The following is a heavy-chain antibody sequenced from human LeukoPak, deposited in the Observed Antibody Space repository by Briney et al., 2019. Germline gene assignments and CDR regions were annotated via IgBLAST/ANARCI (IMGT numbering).Heavy chain of an antibody. J-gene: IGHJ4*02. V-gene: IGHV1-24*01. Sequence: GASVTVSCKVSGYTLTELSMHWVRQAPGKGLEWMGGFDPEDGETIYAQKFQGRVTMTEDTSTDTAYMELSSLRSEDTAVYYCATDLVYCGGDCYLGYWGQGTLVTVSS. CDR3: ATDLVYCGGDCYLGY. CDR2: FDPEDGET. CDR1: GYTLTELS. D-gene: IGHD2-21*02.